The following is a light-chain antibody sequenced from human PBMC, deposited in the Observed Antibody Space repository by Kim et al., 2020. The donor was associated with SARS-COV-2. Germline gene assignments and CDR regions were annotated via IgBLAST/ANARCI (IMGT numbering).Light chain of an antibody. CDR1: TGAVTSAFY. CDR2: SIS. J-gene: IGLJ3*02. V-gene: IGLV7-43*01. Sequence: PGGTVTVTCVSSTGAVTSAFYPNWFQQKPGQPPRALIYSISNKYSWTPARFSGSLLGGKAALTLSDVQPEDEADYYCLVYYGGSWTFGGGTQLTVL. CDR3: LVYYGGSWT.